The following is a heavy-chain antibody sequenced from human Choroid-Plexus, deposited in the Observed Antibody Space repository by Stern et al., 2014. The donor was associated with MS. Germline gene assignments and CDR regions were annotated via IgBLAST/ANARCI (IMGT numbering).Heavy chain of an antibody. CDR3: VKDRQYLTFFFDF. D-gene: IGHD2/OR15-2a*01. CDR1: GFSFSSFG. CDR2: ISYDGSK. J-gene: IGHJ4*02. V-gene: IGHV3-30*18. Sequence: VQLLESRGGVVQPGRPLRLSCAASGFSFSSFGMHWVRQAPGKGLEWVALISYDGSKDYADSVKGRFAISRDNSKNTLYLQMNSLRAEDTAVYYCVKDRQYLTFFFDFWGQGSLVTVSS.